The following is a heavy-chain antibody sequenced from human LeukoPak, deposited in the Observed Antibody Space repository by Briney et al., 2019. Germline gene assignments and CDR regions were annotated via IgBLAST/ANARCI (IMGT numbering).Heavy chain of an antibody. V-gene: IGHV3-23*01. J-gene: IGHJ6*03. Sequence: PGGSLRLSCAASGFTFSSYGMIWVRQAPGKGLEWVSGISSGGGSIYYADSVKGRFTISRDNSKNTLDLQVNSLRAEDTAVYYGAKGRVAGTYDMDVWGKGTTVTVSS. CDR2: ISSGGGSI. D-gene: IGHD1-26*01. CDR1: GFTFSSYG. CDR3: AKGRVAGTYDMDV.